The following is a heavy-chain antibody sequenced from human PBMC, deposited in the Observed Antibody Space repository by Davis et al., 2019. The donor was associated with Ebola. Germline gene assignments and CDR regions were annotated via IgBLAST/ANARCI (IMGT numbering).Heavy chain of an antibody. V-gene: IGHV5-51*01. D-gene: IGHD4-23*01. CDR3: ARTGIASYGGNSGFDY. Sequence: GESLKISCKGSGYSFTRYWIGWVRQMPGKGLEWMGIIYPGDSDTKYSPSFQGQVTISADKSISTAYLQWSSLKASDTAMYYCARTGIASYGGNSGFDYWGQGTLVTVSS. J-gene: IGHJ4*02. CDR2: IYPGDSDT. CDR1: GYSFTRYW.